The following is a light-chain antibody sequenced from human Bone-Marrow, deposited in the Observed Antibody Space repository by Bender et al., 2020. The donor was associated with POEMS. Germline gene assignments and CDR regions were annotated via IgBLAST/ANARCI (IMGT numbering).Light chain of an antibody. V-gene: IGLV2-23*01. J-gene: IGLJ3*02. Sequence: QSALTQPASVSGSPGQSITISCTGSSSDVGAYNLVSWYQQVPGNAPKLLIYADDKRPVGLSLRFSGSKSGNTATLTISGHQAEDEADYYCCSYAGSGTWMFGGGTKVTV. CDR3: CSYAGSGTWM. CDR1: SSDVGAYNL. CDR2: ADD.